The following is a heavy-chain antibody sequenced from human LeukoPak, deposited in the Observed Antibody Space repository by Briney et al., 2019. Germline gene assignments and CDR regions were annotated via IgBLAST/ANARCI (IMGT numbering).Heavy chain of an antibody. D-gene: IGHD4-17*01. V-gene: IGHV4-39*01. J-gene: IGHJ4*02. CDR2: IYYSGST. Sequence: PSETLSLTCIVSGGSISSSSYYWGWIRQPPGKGLEWIGSIYYSGSTYYNPSLKSRVTISVDTSKNQFSLKLSSVTAADTAVYYCYGRRGLFDYWGQGTLVTVSS. CDR1: GGSISSSSYY. CDR3: YGRRGLFDY.